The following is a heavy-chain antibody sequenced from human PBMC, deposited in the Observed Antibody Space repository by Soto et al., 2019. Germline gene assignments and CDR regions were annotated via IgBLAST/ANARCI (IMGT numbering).Heavy chain of an antibody. V-gene: IGHV1-18*01. J-gene: IGHJ6*02. CDR2: ISAYNGNT. CDR3: ARDGSMIYYDSSGYYREGPDTNNYYYYYGMDV. Sequence: ASVKVSCKASGYTFTSYGISWVRQAPGQGLEWMGWISAYNGNTNYAQKLQGRVTMTTDTSTSTAYMELRSLRSDDTAVYYCARDGSMIYYDSSGYYREGPDTNNYYYYYGMDVWGQGTTVTVSS. CDR1: GYTFTSYG. D-gene: IGHD3-22*01.